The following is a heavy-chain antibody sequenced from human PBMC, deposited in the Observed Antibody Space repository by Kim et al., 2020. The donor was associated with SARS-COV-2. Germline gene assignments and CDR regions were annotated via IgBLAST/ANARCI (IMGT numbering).Heavy chain of an antibody. CDR1: GYTLTELS. J-gene: IGHJ2*01. Sequence: ASVKVSCKVSGYTLTELSMHWVRQAPGKGLEWMGGFDPEDGETIYAQKFQGRVTMTEDTSTDTAYMELSSLRSEDTAVYYCATWYSSSSVPYWYFDLWGRGTLVTVSS. V-gene: IGHV1-24*01. CDR3: ATWYSSSSVPYWYFDL. D-gene: IGHD6-13*01. CDR2: FDPEDGET.